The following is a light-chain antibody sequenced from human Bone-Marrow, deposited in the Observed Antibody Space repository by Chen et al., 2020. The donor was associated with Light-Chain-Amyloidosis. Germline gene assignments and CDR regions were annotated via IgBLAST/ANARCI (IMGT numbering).Light chain of an antibody. CDR2: GSS. CDR1: QTISSNY. CDR3: QQYGTSPLT. V-gene: IGKV3-20*01. J-gene: IGKJ4*01. Sequence: EIVLTQSPGTLSVSPGEGANLSCRASQTISSNYLTWYQQKFGQAHRLLIYGSSSRATGIPDRFTGSGSETDFTHTINGLEPEDFAMYYCQQYGTSPLTFGGGTRVEIK.